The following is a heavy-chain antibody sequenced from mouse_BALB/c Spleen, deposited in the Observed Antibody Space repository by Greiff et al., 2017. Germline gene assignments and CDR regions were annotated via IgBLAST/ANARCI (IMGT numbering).Heavy chain of an antibody. V-gene: IGHV5-15*02. CDR3: ARDGRGLDY. J-gene: IGHJ4*01. Sequence: EVKLMESGGGLVQPGGSRKLSCAASGFTFSDYGMAWVRQAPGKGPEWVAFISNLAYSIYYADTVTGRFTISRENAKNTLYQEMSSLRSEDTAMYYCARDGRGLDYWGQGTSVTVSS. CDR1: GFTFSDYG. CDR2: ISNLAYSI.